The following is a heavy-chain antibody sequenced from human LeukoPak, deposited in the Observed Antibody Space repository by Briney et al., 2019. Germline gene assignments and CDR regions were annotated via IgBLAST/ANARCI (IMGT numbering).Heavy chain of an antibody. CDR3: ARDRGRDAFDI. V-gene: IGHV4-30-2*01. CDR2: IYHSGST. Sequence: SQTLSLTFAASGGSISSGGYSWSWTRQPPGKGLEWIGYIYHSGSTYYNPSLKSRVTISVDRSKNQFSLKLSSVTAADTAVYYCARDRGRDAFDIWGQGTMVTVSS. J-gene: IGHJ3*02. CDR1: GGSISSGGYS.